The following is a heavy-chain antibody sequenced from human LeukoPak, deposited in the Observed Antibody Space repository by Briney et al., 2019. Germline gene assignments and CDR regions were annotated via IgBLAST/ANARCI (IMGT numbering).Heavy chain of an antibody. CDR3: AKDVRTGGFDY. CDR2: ISSSGSYI. V-gene: IGHV3-21*04. CDR1: RFTFSSYS. Sequence: GGSLRLSCAASRFTFSSYSMNWVRQAPGKGLEWVSSISSSGSYIYYADSVKGRFTISRDNSKNTLYLQMNSLRAEDTAVYYCAKDVRTGGFDYWGQGTLVTVSS. J-gene: IGHJ4*02. D-gene: IGHD3-16*01.